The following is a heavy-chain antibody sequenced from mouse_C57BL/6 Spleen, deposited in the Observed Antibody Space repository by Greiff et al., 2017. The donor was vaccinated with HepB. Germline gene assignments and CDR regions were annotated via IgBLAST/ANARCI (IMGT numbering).Heavy chain of an antibody. CDR3: TRGDGYYVPFDY. J-gene: IGHJ2*01. Sequence: QVQLQQSGAELVRPGASVTLSCKASGYTFTDYEMHWVKQTPVHGLEWIGAIDPETGGTAYNQKFKGKAILTADKSSSTAYMELRSLTSEDSAVYYCTRGDGYYVPFDYWGQGTTLTVSS. V-gene: IGHV1-15*01. CDR2: IDPETGGT. CDR1: GYTFTDYE. D-gene: IGHD2-3*01.